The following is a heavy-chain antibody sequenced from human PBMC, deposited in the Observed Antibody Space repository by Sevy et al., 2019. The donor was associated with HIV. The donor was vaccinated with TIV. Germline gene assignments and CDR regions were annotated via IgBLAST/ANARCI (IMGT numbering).Heavy chain of an antibody. J-gene: IGHJ3*02. Sequence: GGSLRLSCAASGFTFADYGMTWVLQAPGKGLEWVSGINWSGGSTGYADSVKGRFTISRDNAKNSLYLQMNSLRAEDTALYYCARGVWGYHDAFDIWAQGTMVTVS. CDR3: ARGVWGYHDAFDI. CDR2: INWSGGST. CDR1: GFTFADYG. D-gene: IGHD3-16*01. V-gene: IGHV3-20*04.